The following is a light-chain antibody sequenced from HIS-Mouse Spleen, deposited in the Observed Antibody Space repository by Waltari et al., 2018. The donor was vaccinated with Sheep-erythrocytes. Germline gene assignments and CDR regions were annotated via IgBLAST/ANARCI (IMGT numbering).Light chain of an antibody. CDR3: CSYAGSYNHV. CDR2: DVS. CDR1: SSDVGGYNY. J-gene: IGLJ1*01. Sequence: QSALTQPRSVSGSPGQSVTISCTGTSSDVGGYNYVSWYPQHPGKAPKLMIYDVSKRPSGVHARFSGSKSGNTASLTISGLQAEDEADYYCCSYAGSYNHVFATGTKVTVL. V-gene: IGLV2-11*01.